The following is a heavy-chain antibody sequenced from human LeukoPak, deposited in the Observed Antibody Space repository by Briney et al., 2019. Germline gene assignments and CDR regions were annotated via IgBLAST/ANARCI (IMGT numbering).Heavy chain of an antibody. J-gene: IGHJ4*02. D-gene: IGHD6-19*01. CDR2: IIPIFGTA. Sequence: GSSVKVSCKASGGTFSSYAISWVRQAPGQGLEWMGGIIPIFGTANYAQKFQGRVTITTDESTSTAYMELSSLRSDDTAVYYCARVPTAIALAVADDYWGQGTLVTVSS. CDR3: ARVPTAIALAVADDY. V-gene: IGHV1-69*05. CDR1: GGTFSSYA.